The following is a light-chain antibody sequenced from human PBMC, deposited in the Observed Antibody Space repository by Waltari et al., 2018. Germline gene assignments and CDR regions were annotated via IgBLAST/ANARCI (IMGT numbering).Light chain of an antibody. J-gene: IGKJ1*01. CDR2: KAS. Sequence: DIQMTQSPSTLSASVGDRVTITCRASQSISSWLAWYQQKPGKAPKLLIYKASSVESGVPSRFSGSGSGTEFTLTISSLQPDEFATYYCQQYNSYSGTFGQGTKVEIK. CDR3: QQYNSYSGT. CDR1: QSISSW. V-gene: IGKV1-5*03.